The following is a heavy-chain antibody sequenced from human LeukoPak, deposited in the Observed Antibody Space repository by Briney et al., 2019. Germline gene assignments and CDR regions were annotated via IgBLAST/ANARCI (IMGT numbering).Heavy chain of an antibody. CDR2: INHSGST. Sequence: PSETLSLTCAVYGGSFSGYYWSWIRQPPGKGLDWTGEINHSGSTNYNPSLKIRVTISVDTSKNQFSLKLSSVTAADTAVYYCARVGPGPYGSGSYRDYWGQGTLVTVSS. V-gene: IGHV4-34*01. J-gene: IGHJ4*02. CDR3: ARVGPGPYGSGSYRDY. CDR1: GGSFSGYY. D-gene: IGHD3-10*01.